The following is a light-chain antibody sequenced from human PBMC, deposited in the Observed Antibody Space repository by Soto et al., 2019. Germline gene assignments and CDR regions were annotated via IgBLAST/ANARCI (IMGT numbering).Light chain of an antibody. Sequence: EIVLTQSPGTLSLSPGERATLSCRASQSVSSSYLAWYQQKPGQAPRLLIYGASSRATGIPDRFSGSGSGTDFTLNISRLAPEDFAVYYCQQYGSSPSMYTFGQGTKLEIK. J-gene: IGKJ2*01. CDR2: GAS. CDR1: QSVSSSY. V-gene: IGKV3-20*01. CDR3: QQYGSSPSMYT.